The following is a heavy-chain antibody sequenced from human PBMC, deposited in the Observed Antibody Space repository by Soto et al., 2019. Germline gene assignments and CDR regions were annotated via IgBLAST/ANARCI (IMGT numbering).Heavy chain of an antibody. Sequence: SETLSLTCAVYGGSFSGYYWSWIRQPPGKGLEWIGEINHSGSTNYNPSLKSRVTISVDTSKNQFSLKLSPVTAADTAVYYCARVGIVVVPAARGVWFDPWGQGTLVTVSS. CDR1: GGSFSGYY. V-gene: IGHV4-34*01. CDR2: INHSGST. D-gene: IGHD2-2*01. J-gene: IGHJ5*02. CDR3: ARVGIVVVPAARGVWFDP.